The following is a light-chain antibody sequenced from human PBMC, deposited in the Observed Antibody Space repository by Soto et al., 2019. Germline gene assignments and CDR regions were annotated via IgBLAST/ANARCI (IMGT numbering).Light chain of an antibody. CDR1: QSVSSSY. CDR3: QQRSNWPPAT. V-gene: IGKV3D-20*02. CDR2: GAS. J-gene: IGKJ5*01. Sequence: MLTQSPGTLSLSTGERATLSCRASQSVSSSYLAWYQQKPGQAPRLLIYGASSRATGIPDRFSGSGSGTDFTLTISSLEPEDFAVYYCQQRSNWPPATFGQGTLLEIK.